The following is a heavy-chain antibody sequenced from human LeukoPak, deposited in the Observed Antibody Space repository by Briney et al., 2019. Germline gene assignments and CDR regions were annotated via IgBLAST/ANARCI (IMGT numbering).Heavy chain of an antibody. D-gene: IGHD7-27*01. CDR2: INLSGSAQ. CDR1: GFAFSAYW. V-gene: IGHV3-7*01. CDR3: SAWGLHNY. J-gene: IGHJ4*02. Sequence: GGSLRLSCSASGFAFSAYWMNWVRQAPGKGPEWVANINLSGSAQYYVDSVKGRCTISRDNAKSSLYLQMNSLRVEDTAVYYCSAWGLHNYWGQGTLVTVSS.